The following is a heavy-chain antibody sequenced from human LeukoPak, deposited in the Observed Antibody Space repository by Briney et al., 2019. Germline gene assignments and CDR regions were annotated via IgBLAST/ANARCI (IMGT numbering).Heavy chain of an antibody. V-gene: IGHV3-48*01. Sequence: GGSLRLSCSASGFTFSSYSMNWVRQAPGMGLEWVSYISSSSAIYYADSVKGRFTISRDNAKNSLYLQMNSLRAEDTAVYYCATLPMVRGAIRDFDYWGQGTLVTVSS. CDR3: ATLPMVRGAIRDFDY. J-gene: IGHJ4*02. D-gene: IGHD3-10*01. CDR1: GFTFSSYS. CDR2: ISSSSAI.